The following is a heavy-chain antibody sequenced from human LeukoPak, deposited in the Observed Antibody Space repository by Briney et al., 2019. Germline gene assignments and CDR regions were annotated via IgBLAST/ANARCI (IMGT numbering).Heavy chain of an antibody. D-gene: IGHD3-22*01. V-gene: IGHV4-61*02. J-gene: IGHJ4*02. Sequence: PSETLSLTCTVSGDSTSSGPYFWSWLRQPAGKGLEWIGRIYSGGRTTYNPSLKSRVTISVDTSKNQFSLKLSSVTAADTAVYYCAREGSIYYYDSIGYLGYWGQGTLVTVSS. CDR2: IYSGGRT. CDR1: GDSTSSGPYF. CDR3: AREGSIYYYDSIGYLGY.